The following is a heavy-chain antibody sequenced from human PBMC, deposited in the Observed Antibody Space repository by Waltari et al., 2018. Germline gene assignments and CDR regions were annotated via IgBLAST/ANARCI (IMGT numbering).Heavy chain of an antibody. J-gene: IGHJ4*02. CDR3: ARDRGRGLHLDS. D-gene: IGHD2-15*01. Sequence: QLQLQESGPGLVKPSGTLSLTCAVSGDSMISTDCWSWVRQPPGKGLEWVGQVRGDGKTNVSLAFATRVTISLDTYTKQCSLRMTSAAAADTAVYYCARDRGRGLHLDSWGPGTLVTVSP. CDR1: GDSMISTDC. CDR2: VRGDGKT. V-gene: IGHV4-4*02.